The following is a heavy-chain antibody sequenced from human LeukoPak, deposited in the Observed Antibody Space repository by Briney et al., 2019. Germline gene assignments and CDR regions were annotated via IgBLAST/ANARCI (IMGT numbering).Heavy chain of an antibody. CDR2: IWSDASDK. CDR3: AKDAQRGFDYSNSLDY. D-gene: IGHD4-11*01. V-gene: IGHV3-33*06. Sequence: GGPLRLSCAASGFTFSHYGMHWVRQAPGTGLQWVAVIWSDASDKYYANSVKGRFTISRDNSKNSLYLQMNSLRAEDTAVYYCAKDAQRGFDYSNSLDYWGQGTRVTVSS. J-gene: IGHJ4*02. CDR1: GFTFSHYG.